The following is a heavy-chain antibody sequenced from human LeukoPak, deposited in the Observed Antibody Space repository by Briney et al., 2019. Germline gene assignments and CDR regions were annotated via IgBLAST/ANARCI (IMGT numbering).Heavy chain of an antibody. CDR2: IYTSGDT. V-gene: IGHV4-61*02. Sequence: SETLSLTCSVSGASISRGSYCWSWIRQPAGKGLEWIGRIYTSGDTNYNPSLESRVTISVDTSQNQLSLRLTSVTVADTAIYYCARESCNGASCFRAEGFYYFYMDVWGKGTTVTVSS. J-gene: IGHJ6*03. CDR3: ARESCNGASCFRAEGFYYFYMDV. CDR1: GASISRGSYC. D-gene: IGHD2-2*01.